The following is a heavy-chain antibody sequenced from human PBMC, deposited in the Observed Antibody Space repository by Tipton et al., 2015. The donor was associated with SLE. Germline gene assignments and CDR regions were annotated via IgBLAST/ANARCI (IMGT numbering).Heavy chain of an antibody. CDR1: GGFFSGYY. V-gene: IGHV4-34*01. Sequence: TLSLTCAVYGGFFSGYYWSWIRQPPGKGLEWIGEINHSGNTNYNPSLKSRVTISVDTSKNQFSLKLSSVTAADTAVYFCARGPPFDYWGQGTLVTVSS. J-gene: IGHJ4*02. CDR2: INHSGNT. CDR3: ARGPPFDY.